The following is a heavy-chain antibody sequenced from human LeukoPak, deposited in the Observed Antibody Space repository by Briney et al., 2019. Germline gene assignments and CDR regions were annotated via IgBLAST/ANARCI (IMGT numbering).Heavy chain of an antibody. CDR2: ITSSAGTI. CDR3: ARVHHNTAMVDIDY. D-gene: IGHD5-18*01. J-gene: IGHJ4*02. V-gene: IGHV3-48*03. Sequence: GGSLRLSCAASGFTFSSYEMHWVRLAPGKGLEWISYITSSAGTIYYADSVKGRFTISRDNAKSSLYLQMNSLRVEDTAVYYCARVHHNTAMVDIDYWGQGTLVTVSS. CDR1: GFTFSSYE.